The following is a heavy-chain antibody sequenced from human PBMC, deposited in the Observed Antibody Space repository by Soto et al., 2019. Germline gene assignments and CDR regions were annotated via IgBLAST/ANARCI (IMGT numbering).Heavy chain of an antibody. V-gene: IGHV3-48*03. J-gene: IGHJ5*02. CDR2: ISISGTTI. CDR1: GFIFSDYE. D-gene: IGHD3-10*01. Sequence: GGSLRLSCAASGFIFSDYEMNWVRQAPGKGLEWVSYISISGTTIHFADSVKGRFTISRDNAKNSVYLQMNSLKIEDTAVYYCAREGGFGWFYPWGQGTLVTVSS. CDR3: AREGGFGWFYP.